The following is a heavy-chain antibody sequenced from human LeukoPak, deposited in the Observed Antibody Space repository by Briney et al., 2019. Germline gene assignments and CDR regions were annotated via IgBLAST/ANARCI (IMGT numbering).Heavy chain of an antibody. CDR3: ARGALWEDAFDI. J-gene: IGHJ3*02. D-gene: IGHD1-26*01. Sequence: PGGSLRLSCAASGFTFGDYGMSWVRQAPGKGLEWVSGINWNGGSTGYADSVKGRFTISRDNAKNSLYLQMNSLRAEDTAVYYCARGALWEDAFDIWGQGTMVTVSS. CDR1: GFTFGDYG. CDR2: INWNGGST. V-gene: IGHV3-20*04.